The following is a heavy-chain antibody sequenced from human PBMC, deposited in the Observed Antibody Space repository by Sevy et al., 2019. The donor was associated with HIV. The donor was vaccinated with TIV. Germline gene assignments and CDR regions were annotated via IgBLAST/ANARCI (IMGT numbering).Heavy chain of an antibody. Sequence: GGSLRLSCVASGFTFSSYSMNWVRQAPGKGLEWVSYISSSSSTIYYADSVKGRFTISRDNAKNSLYLQMNSLRDEDTAVYYCARDRGSSSWTHFDYWGQGTLVTVSS. CDR1: GFTFSSYS. J-gene: IGHJ4*02. CDR2: ISSSSSTI. D-gene: IGHD6-13*01. V-gene: IGHV3-48*02. CDR3: ARDRGSSSWTHFDY.